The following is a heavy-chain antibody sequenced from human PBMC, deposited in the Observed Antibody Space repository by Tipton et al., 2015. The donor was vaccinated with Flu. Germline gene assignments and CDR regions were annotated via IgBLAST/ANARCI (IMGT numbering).Heavy chain of an antibody. V-gene: IGHV3-53*01. CDR1: GFTVSTNY. J-gene: IGHJ4*02. CDR2: IYSIGST. CDR3: ARVTSYCSGGSCDY. Sequence: SLRLSCAASGFTVSTNYMSWVRQAPGKGLEWDSVIYSIGSTYYADSVKGRFTISRDNSKKTLYLQMNSLRVEDTAVYYWARVTSYCSGGSCDYWGQGTLVTVSS. D-gene: IGHD2-15*01.